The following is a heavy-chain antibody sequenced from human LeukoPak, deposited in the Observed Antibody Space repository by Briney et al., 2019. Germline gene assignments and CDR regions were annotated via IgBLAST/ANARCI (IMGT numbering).Heavy chain of an antibody. Sequence: GGSLRLSCVASGFTFYSDAMNWVRHAPGEGLEWVSGISDAGLNTYYADSVKGRFTISRDNSKNTLYLQMNSLRAEDTALYYCAKRDSFGQLVHYYYSMDVWGQGTTVTVSS. CDR3: AKRDSFGQLVHYYYSMDV. CDR2: ISDAGLNT. J-gene: IGHJ6*01. CDR1: GFTFYSDA. D-gene: IGHD5-18*01. V-gene: IGHV3-23*01.